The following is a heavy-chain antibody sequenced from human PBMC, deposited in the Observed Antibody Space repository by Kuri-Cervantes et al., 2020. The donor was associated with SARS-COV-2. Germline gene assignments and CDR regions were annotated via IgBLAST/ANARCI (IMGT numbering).Heavy chain of an antibody. D-gene: IGHD6-19*01. Sequence: SETLSLTCSVSGYSINTGYHWGWARQPPGKGLEWIGSIFYSGVTYYNPSLRSRVTISIDTSKNQFSLKLSSVTAADTTVYYCARGIGSGWSYYFDYWGQGTLVAVSS. V-gene: IGHV4-38-2*02. CDR2: IFYSGVT. CDR1: GYSINTGYH. J-gene: IGHJ4*02. CDR3: ARGIGSGWSYYFDY.